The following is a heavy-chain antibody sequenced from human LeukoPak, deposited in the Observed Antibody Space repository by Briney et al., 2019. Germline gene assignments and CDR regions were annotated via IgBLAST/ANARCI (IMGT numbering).Heavy chain of an antibody. V-gene: IGHV3-48*03. Sequence: PGGSLGLSCAASGFTLSSYEMNWVRVAPGKGLYWISYLSRTGNSIYYADSVKGRFTISRDSAKNSLYLQMNSLRAEYTAVYYCARGPYSSNWYVDYWGQGTLVTVAS. CDR1: GFTLSSYE. CDR3: ARGPYSSNWYVDY. D-gene: IGHD6-13*01. CDR2: LSRTGNSI. J-gene: IGHJ4*02.